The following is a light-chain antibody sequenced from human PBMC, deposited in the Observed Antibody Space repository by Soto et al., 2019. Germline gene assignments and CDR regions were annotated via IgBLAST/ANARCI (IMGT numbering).Light chain of an antibody. J-gene: IGKJ1*01. CDR2: KAS. CDR3: QQYNSYPWT. CDR1: QSISSW. V-gene: IGKV1-5*03. Sequence: DIQMTQSPSTLSASVGDRVTITCRASQSISSWLAWYQQKPGTAPNLLIYKASTLQSGVPSRFSGSGSGTEFTLTISSLQPDDSATYYCQQYNSYPWTFGQGTKVEIK.